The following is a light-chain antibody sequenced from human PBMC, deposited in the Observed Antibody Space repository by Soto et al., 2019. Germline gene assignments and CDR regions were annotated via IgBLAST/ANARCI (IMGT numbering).Light chain of an antibody. J-gene: IGKJ1*01. CDR3: QQYNTYPT. CDR1: QSIIGW. V-gene: IGKV1-5*03. Sequence: DIQMTQSPSTLSASVGDRVTITCRASQSIIGWLAWYQQKPGKAPKLLVYTASNLESGVPSRFSGSGSGTEFTLTISSLQPDDFATYYCQQYNTYPTFGQGTKVEIK. CDR2: TAS.